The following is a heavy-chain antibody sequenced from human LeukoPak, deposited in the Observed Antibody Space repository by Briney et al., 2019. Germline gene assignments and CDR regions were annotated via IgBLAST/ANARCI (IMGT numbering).Heavy chain of an antibody. CDR1: GFTFSNYK. D-gene: IGHD6-19*01. CDR2: ISSSSSYI. CDR3: ARERLVTVAGSYFYYGMDV. V-gene: IGHV3-21*01. Sequence: GGSLRLPCAASGFTFSNYKMNWVRQTPGKGLEWVSSISSSSSYIYYADSVKGRFTISRDNANNSLFLHMNSLRAEDTALYFCARERLVTVAGSYFYYGMDVWGQGTTVTVS. J-gene: IGHJ6*02.